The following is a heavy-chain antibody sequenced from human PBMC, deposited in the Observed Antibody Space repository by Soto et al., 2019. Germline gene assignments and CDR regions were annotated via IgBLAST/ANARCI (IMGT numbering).Heavy chain of an antibody. Sequence: QVQLQESGPGLVKPSQTLSLTCTVSGGSISSGGYYWSWIRQHPGKGLEWIGYIYYSGSTYYNPSLNSRVTISEDTSKNQYSLKLSSVTAADTAVYYCARSLLNGDYSNWFDPWGQGTLVTVSS. CDR1: GGSISSGGYY. CDR2: IYYSGST. D-gene: IGHD4-17*01. J-gene: IGHJ5*02. V-gene: IGHV4-31*03. CDR3: ARSLLNGDYSNWFDP.